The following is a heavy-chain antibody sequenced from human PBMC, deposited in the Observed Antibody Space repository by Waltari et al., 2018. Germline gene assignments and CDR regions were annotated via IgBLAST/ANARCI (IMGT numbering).Heavy chain of an antibody. Sequence: EVQLVESGGGLIQPGGSLRLPCAAPGFTVSSHSMPWVRQAPGGGLEWVSIMYRGGSTYYADSVKGRFTISRDNFKNTLYLQMNNLRPEDTAVYYCAKAPLPLWFGNWYFDLWGRGTLVTVSS. J-gene: IGHJ2*01. CDR3: AKAPLPLWFGNWYFDL. D-gene: IGHD3-10*01. V-gene: IGHV3-53*01. CDR2: MYRGGST. CDR1: GFTVSSHS.